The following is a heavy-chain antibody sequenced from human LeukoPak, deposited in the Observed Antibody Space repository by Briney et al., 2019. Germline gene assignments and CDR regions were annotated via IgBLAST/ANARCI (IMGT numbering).Heavy chain of an antibody. J-gene: IGHJ4*02. D-gene: IGHD3-10*01. Sequence: ASVKVFCKASRYTFTDYYIHWVRQAPGQGLEWIGWINPNSGGTNSAQKFQGRVTMTRDTSINTVYMELSSLISDDTAVYYCARALPMTMVRGVLGYWGQGTLVTVSS. CDR1: RYTFTDYY. CDR3: ARALPMTMVRGVLGY. V-gene: IGHV1-2*02. CDR2: INPNSGGT.